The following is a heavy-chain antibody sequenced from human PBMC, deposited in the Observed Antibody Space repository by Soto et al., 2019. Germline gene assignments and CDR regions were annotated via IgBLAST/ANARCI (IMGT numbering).Heavy chain of an antibody. CDR2: IYYSGST. CDR1: GGSISSGDYY. CDR3: ARGDCISTSCYAYYYYYYGMDV. D-gene: IGHD2-2*01. Sequence: SETPSLTCTVSGGSISSGDYYWSWIRQPPGKGLEWIGYIYYSGSTYYNPSLKSRVTISVDTSKNQFSLKLSSVTAADTAVYYCARGDCISTSCYAYYYYYYGMDVWGQGTTVTVSS. V-gene: IGHV4-30-4*01. J-gene: IGHJ6*02.